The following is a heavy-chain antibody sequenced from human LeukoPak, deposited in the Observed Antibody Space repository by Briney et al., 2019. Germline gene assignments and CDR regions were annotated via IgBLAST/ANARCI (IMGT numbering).Heavy chain of an antibody. CDR3: ARVPYSSPSPGYYMDV. CDR2: IYTSGST. Sequence: SQTLSLTCTGSGGSISSGSYYWSWIRQPAGKGLEWIGRIYTSGSTNYNPSLKSRVTISVDTSKNQFSLKLSSVTAADTAVYYCARVPYSSPSPGYYMDVWGKGTTVTVSS. V-gene: IGHV4-61*02. J-gene: IGHJ6*03. CDR1: GGSISSGSYY. D-gene: IGHD6-6*01.